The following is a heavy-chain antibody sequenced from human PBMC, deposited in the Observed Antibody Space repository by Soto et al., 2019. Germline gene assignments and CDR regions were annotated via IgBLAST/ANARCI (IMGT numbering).Heavy chain of an antibody. Sequence: VQLMQSGAEVKKPGSSVKVSCKASGGTFSSHSINWVRQAPGQGLEWMGGVISLFGTANYAHNFKGRVTITADQSTSTANMELNGLRSDDTAVYYCARQVGYGDFSAALLDWGQGTLVTVSS. J-gene: IGHJ4*02. V-gene: IGHV1-69*01. CDR1: GGTFSSHS. D-gene: IGHD4-17*01. CDR3: ARQVGYGDFSAALLD. CDR2: VISLFGTA.